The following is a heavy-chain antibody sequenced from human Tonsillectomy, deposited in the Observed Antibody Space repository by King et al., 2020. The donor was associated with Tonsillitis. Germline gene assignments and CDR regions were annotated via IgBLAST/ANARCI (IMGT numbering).Heavy chain of an antibody. D-gene: IGHD3-10*01. CDR2: INPNSGGT. Sequence: VQLVESGAEVKKPGASVKVSCKASGYTFTGYYMHWVRQAPGQGLEWMGWINPNSGGTNYAQKFQGRVAMTRDTSISTAYMELSRLRSDDTAVYYCASDPYYYGSGSYYNVPWFDPWGQGTLVTVSS. V-gene: IGHV1-2*02. CDR3: ASDPYYYGSGSYYNVPWFDP. J-gene: IGHJ5*02. CDR1: GYTFTGYY.